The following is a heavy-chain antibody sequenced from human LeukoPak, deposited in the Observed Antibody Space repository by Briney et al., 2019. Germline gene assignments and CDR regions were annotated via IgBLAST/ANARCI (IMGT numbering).Heavy chain of an antibody. CDR3: ARGATVVTYYFDY. CDR1: GGTFSSYA. Sequence: SVKVSCKASGGTFSSYAISWVRQAPGQGLEWMGGIIPIFGTANYAQKFQGKVTITADESTSTAYMELSSLRSEDTAVYYCARGATVVTYYFDYWGQGTLATVSS. V-gene: IGHV1-69*13. CDR2: IIPIFGTA. D-gene: IGHD4-23*01. J-gene: IGHJ4*02.